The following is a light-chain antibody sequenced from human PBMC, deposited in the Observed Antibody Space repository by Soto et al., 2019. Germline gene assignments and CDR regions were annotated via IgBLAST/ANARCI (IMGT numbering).Light chain of an antibody. J-gene: IGLJ1*01. V-gene: IGLV2-14*03. CDR3: SSYTSSSTYV. CDR2: DVN. Sequence: QSALTQPASVSGSPGQSITISCTGTSSDVGAYNYVSWYQQHPGKAPRLMIYDVNNRPSGVSNRFSGSKSGNTASLTNSGLQAEDEADYYCSSYTSSSTYVFGTGTKLTVL. CDR1: SSDVGAYNY.